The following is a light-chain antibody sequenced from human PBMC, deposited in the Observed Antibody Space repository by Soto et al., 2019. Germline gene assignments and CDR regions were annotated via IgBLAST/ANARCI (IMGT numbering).Light chain of an antibody. CDR3: LQHETYPRT. Sequence: DIQMTQSPSSLFASVGDRVTITCRASQGIRNNLGWYQQKQGKXPKRLIYGTSNLQTGVPSRFSGSGSGTEETITISSLQPEDCETYYGLQHETYPRTFGQGTKVDIK. CDR1: QGIRNN. J-gene: IGKJ1*01. CDR2: GTS. V-gene: IGKV1-17*01.